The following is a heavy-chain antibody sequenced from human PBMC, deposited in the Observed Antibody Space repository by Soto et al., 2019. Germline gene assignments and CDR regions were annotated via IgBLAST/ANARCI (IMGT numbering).Heavy chain of an antibody. CDR3: ALRRCSSTSCPQITPPDV. CDR2: IIPIFGTA. J-gene: IGHJ6*02. V-gene: IGHV1-69*13. CDR1: GGPFSSYA. D-gene: IGHD2-2*01. Sequence: GASVKLSCKASGGPFSSYAISWVRQAPGQGLEWMGGIIPIFGTANYAQKFQGRVTITADESTSTAYMELSSLRSEDTAVYYCALRRCSSTSCPQITPPDVWGQGTTVTVSS.